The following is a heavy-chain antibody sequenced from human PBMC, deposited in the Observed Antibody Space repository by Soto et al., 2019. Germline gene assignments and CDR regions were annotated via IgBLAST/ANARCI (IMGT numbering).Heavy chain of an antibody. D-gene: IGHD6-13*01. CDR2: ISAYNGNT. Sequence: QVQLVQSGAEVKKPGASVKVSCKASGYTFTSYGISWVRQAPGQGLEWMGWISAYNGNTNYAQKLQGRVTMTTDTSTSTAYMELRSLRSDDTAVYYCASGIAAAGADYDYDMDVWGQGSTVTVSS. CDR1: GYTFTSYG. V-gene: IGHV1-18*01. CDR3: ASGIAAAGADYDYDMDV. J-gene: IGHJ6*02.